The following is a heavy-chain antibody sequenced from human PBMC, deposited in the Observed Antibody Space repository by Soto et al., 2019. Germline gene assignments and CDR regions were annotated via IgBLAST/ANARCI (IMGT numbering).Heavy chain of an antibody. V-gene: IGHV3-48*01. CDR2: ISSSSSTI. CDR1: GFTFSIYG. D-gene: IGHD4-17*01. J-gene: IGHJ4*02. CDR3: ARDLNYGLFDY. Sequence: GSLRLACAASGFTFSIYGMNWVRQAPGKGLEWVSYISSSSSTIYYADSVKGRFTISRDNANNSLYLQMNSLRAEDTAVYYCARDLNYGLFDYWGQGTLVTVSP.